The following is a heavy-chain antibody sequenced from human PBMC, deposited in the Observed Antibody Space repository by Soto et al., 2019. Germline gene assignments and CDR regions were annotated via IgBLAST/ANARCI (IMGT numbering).Heavy chain of an antibody. V-gene: IGHV4-31*03. CDR2: IYYSGST. CDR1: GGSISSGGYY. Sequence: PSETLSLTCTVSGGSISSGGYYWSWIRQHPGKGLEWIGYIYYSGSTYYNPSLKSRVTISVDTSKDQFSLKLSSVTAADTAVYYFARDFTDSSGPTLGMGVWGQGTTVTVSS. CDR3: ARDFTDSSGPTLGMGV. J-gene: IGHJ6*02. D-gene: IGHD6-19*01.